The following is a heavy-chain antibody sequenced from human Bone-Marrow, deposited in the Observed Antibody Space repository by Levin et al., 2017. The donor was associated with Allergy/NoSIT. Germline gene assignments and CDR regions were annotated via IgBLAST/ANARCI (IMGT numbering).Heavy chain of an antibody. CDR1: GLTLSNYG. V-gene: IGHV3-30*18. CDR2: ISYDGSVK. CDR3: AKGKGSTSPLDV. Sequence: SCVASGLTLSNYGMHWVRQAPGKGLEWVAVISYDGSVKYYVDSVKGRFTLSRDNSKNTVYLQMISLRTEDTALYFCAKGKGSTSPLDVWGQGTMVTVSS. D-gene: IGHD2-2*01. J-gene: IGHJ6*02.